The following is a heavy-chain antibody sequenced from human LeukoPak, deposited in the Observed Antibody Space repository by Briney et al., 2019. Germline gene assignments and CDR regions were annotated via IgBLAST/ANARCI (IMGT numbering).Heavy chain of an antibody. CDR1: GFTFNSYG. CDR2: IRSDGTNK. CDR3: AKGYSFHFDY. V-gene: IGHV3-30*02. D-gene: IGHD5-18*01. Sequence: GGSLRLSCAASGFTFNSYGMHWVRQAPGKGLEWVAFIRSDGTNKYYADSVKGRFTISRDNSKNTLYLQMNSLRPEDAAAYYCAKGYSFHFDYWGQGTLVTVSS. J-gene: IGHJ4*02.